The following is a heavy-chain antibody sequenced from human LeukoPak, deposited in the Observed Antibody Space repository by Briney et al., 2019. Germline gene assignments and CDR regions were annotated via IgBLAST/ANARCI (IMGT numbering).Heavy chain of an antibody. D-gene: IGHD3-10*01. Sequence: GGSLRLSCAASGFTFDDYAMHWVRQAPGKGLEWVSGISWNSGSIGYADSVKGRFTISRDNAKNSLYLQMNSLRAEDTALYYCAKGTQYYYGSGSYSYWGQGTLVTVSS. CDR1: GFTFDDYA. CDR3: AKGTQYYYGSGSYSY. V-gene: IGHV3-9*01. CDR2: ISWNSGSI. J-gene: IGHJ4*02.